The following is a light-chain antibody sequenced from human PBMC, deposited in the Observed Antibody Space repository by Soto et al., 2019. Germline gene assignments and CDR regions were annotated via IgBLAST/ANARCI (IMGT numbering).Light chain of an antibody. CDR1: SSNIGAGYD. CDR2: GNS. V-gene: IGLV1-40*01. CDR3: LSYDSSLSGSYV. Sequence: QSVLTQPPSVSGALGQRVTISCTGSSSNIGAGYDVHWYQQLPGTAPKLLIYGNSNLPSGVPARFSGSKSGASASLAITGLQAEDEADYYCLSYDSSLSGSYVFATGSKVTVL. J-gene: IGLJ1*01.